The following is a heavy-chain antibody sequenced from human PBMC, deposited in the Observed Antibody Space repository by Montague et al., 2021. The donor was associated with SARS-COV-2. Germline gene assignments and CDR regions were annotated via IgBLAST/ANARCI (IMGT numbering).Heavy chain of an antibody. J-gene: IGHJ4*02. V-gene: IGHV4-39*01. Sequence: SGDPYHNPSLKSRLTISVDTSQNQFSLKLSSVTAADTALYYCAKPLATGNYYYLVRGILVTVSS. D-gene: IGHD1-1*01. CDR3: AKPLATGNYYY. CDR2: SGDP.